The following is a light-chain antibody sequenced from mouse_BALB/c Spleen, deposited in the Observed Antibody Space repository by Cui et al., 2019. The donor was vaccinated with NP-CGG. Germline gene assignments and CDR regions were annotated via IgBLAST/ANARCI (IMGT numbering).Light chain of an antibody. CDR2: GPN. Sequence: QAVVTQESAFTTSPGETVTLTCRSSTGAVTTSNYANWVQEKPDHLFTGLIGGPNNRPPGVPARFSGSLIGDKAALTITGAQTEDEAIYFCALWYSNHWVFGGGTKLTVL. CDR3: ALWYSNHWV. J-gene: IGLJ1*01. V-gene: IGLV1*01. CDR1: TGAVTTSNY.